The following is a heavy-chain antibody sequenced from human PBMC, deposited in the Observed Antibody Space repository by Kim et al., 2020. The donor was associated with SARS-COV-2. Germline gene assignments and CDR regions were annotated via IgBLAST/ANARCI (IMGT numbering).Heavy chain of an antibody. D-gene: IGHD6-19*01. J-gene: IGHJ4*02. Sequence: GGCLRLSCTASGFNFGDYTMHWVRQAPGKGLEWLGFVKSKTYGGTTEYAASVKGRFTISRDDSKTIAYLQMNSLKTEDTAVYYCSSGGPYSTGWYTYFDYWGQGTLVTVSS. CDR2: VKSKTYGGTT. CDR1: GFNFGDYT. V-gene: IGHV3-49*04. CDR3: SSGGPYSTGWYTYFDY.